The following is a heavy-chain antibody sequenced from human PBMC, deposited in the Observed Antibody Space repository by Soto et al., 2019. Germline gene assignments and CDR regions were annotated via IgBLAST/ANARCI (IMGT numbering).Heavy chain of an antibody. CDR2: IYSGGST. D-gene: IGHD1-7*01. J-gene: IGHJ6*02. Sequence: EVQLVETGGGLIQPGGSLRLSCAASGFTVSSNYMSWVRQAPGKGLEWVSVIYSGGSTYYADYVKGRFTIFRDNSKITLYLQMSSLRAEDTAVYYCARDLSSSSNYGGYYYYFYGMEVWGQGTTVTVSS. CDR1: GFTVSSNY. CDR3: ARDLSSSSNYGGYYYYFYGMEV. V-gene: IGHV3-53*02.